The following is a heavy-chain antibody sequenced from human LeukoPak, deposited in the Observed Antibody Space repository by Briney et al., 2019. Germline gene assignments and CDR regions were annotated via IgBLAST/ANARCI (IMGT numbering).Heavy chain of an antibody. CDR3: ARDRWHCRVNCDSVYYFALDV. CDR1: GYTFTNYA. J-gene: IGHJ6*02. D-gene: IGHD2-15*01. CDR2: INPGNGDT. V-gene: IGHV1-3*01. Sequence: GASVKVSCKGSGYTFTNYAIHWVRQAPGQSLERLGWINPGNGDTKYSQDFQGRVTINTDTSAATAYVEVNSLTSEDTAVYYCARDRWHCRVNCDSVYYFALDVWGQGTTVTVSS.